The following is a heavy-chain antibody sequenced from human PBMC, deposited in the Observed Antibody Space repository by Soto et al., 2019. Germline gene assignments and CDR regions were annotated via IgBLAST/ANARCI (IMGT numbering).Heavy chain of an antibody. CDR2: ISAYNGNT. CDR3: ARIPPPRSITIFGVVIIAPDY. Sequence: ASVKVSCKASGYTFTSYCISWVRQAPGQGLECMGWISAYNGNTNYAQKLQGRVTTTTDTSTSTAYMELRSLRSDDTAVYYCARIPPPRSITIFGVVIIAPDYWGQGTLVTVSS. J-gene: IGHJ4*02. CDR1: GYTFTSYC. V-gene: IGHV1-18*04. D-gene: IGHD3-3*01.